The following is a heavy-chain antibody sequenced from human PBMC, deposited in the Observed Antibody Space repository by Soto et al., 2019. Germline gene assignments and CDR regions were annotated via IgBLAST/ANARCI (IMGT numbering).Heavy chain of an antibody. Sequence: QVQLQESGPGLVKPSGTLSLTCAVSGGSISSTNWWSWVRQPPGKVLEWIGEIYHSGSTNYNPSLKSRVALAVDKSKNQFSLKPSAVTAANTAVYYCARVWDFSSAWVYYWGQGTLVTVSS. CDR2: IYHSGST. D-gene: IGHD6-19*01. CDR1: GGSISSTNW. V-gene: IGHV4-4*02. J-gene: IGHJ4*02. CDR3: ARVWDFSSAWVYY.